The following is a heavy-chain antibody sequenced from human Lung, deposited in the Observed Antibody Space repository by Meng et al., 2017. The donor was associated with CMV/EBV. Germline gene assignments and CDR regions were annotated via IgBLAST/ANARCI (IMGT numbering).Heavy chain of an antibody. CDR3: ARGNPINLLWGTSRYAFDH. V-gene: IGHV4-34*02. D-gene: IGHD3-16*01. CDR1: GGSFSGYH. J-gene: IGHJ4*02. Sequence: QVQLQQWGAGLLKPSETLSLTCAVFGGSFSGYHWSWIRQPPGKGLEWIGEINYSGSTTNNPSLKSRVTILPDASKSQFSLKLTSVTVADTAVYYCARGNPINLLWGTSRYAFDHWGQGTLVTVSS. CDR2: INYSGST.